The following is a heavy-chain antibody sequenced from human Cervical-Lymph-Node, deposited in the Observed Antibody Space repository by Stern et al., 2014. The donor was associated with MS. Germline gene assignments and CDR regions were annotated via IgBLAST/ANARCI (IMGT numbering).Heavy chain of an antibody. CDR2: IYYDGSNK. D-gene: IGHD6-19*01. J-gene: IGHJ6*02. V-gene: IGHV3-30*03. CDR3: ARDRSSGFYFYYGMDL. Sequence: VQLVESGGGVVQPGRSLRLSCAASGFTFSFSGMHWVRQAPGKGLEWVTIIYYDGSNKYYADSVKGRFTISRDNSKNTLSLQMNSLRAEDTAVYYCARDRSSGFYFYYGMDLWGQGTTVTVSS. CDR1: GFTFSFSG.